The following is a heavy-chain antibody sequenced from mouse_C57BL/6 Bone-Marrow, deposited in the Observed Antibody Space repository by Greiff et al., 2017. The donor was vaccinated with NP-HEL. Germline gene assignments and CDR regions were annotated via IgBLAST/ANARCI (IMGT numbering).Heavy chain of an antibody. V-gene: IGHV14-4*01. CDR2: IDPENGDT. J-gene: IGHJ4*01. CDR3: TTNDSDAMDY. Sequence: EVQLQQSGAELVRPGASVKLSCTASGFNIKDDYMHWVKQRPEQGLEWIGWIDPENGDTEYASKFQGKATITADTSSNTAYLQLSSLTSEDTAVFYCTTNDSDAMDYGGQGTSATVPS. D-gene: IGHD2-4*01. CDR1: GFNIKDDY.